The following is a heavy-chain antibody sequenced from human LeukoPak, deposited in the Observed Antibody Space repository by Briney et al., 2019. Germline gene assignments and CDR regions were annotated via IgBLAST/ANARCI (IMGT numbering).Heavy chain of an antibody. CDR1: GGSFSGYY. D-gene: IGHD2-2*01. J-gene: IGHJ3*02. CDR2: INHSGST. Sequence: SETLSLTCAVYGGSFSGYYWSWIRQPPGKGLEWIGEINHSGSTNYNPSLKSRVTISVDTSKNQFSLKLSSVTAADTAVYYCARGVVPAARGYAFDIWGQGTMVTVSS. CDR3: ARGVVPAARGYAFDI. V-gene: IGHV4-34*01.